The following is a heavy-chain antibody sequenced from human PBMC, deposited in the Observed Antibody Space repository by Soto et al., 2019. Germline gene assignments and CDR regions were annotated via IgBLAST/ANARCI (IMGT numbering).Heavy chain of an antibody. J-gene: IGHJ6*02. CDR1: GYTFTSYY. CDR3: AREYSSSWHAYYYYGMDV. D-gene: IGHD6-13*01. Sequence: GASVKVSCKASGYTFTSYYMHWVRQAPGQGLEWMGIINPSGGSTSYAQKFQGRVTMTRDTSTSTVYMELSSLRSEDTAVYYCAREYSSSWHAYYYYGMDVWGQGTTVTVSS. V-gene: IGHV1-46*01. CDR2: INPSGGST.